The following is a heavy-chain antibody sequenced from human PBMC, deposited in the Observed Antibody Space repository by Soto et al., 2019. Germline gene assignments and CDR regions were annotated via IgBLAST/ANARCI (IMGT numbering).Heavy chain of an antibody. CDR3: ERRVGGYLDF. Sequence: SETLSLTCTVSGDSSSSSYWSWIRQPAGEGLEWIGRIYTRGSTNYNPSLKSRITMSIDTSKKQFSLKLTSVTAADTAVYYGERRVGGYLDFWGQGILVTVSS. CDR1: GDSSSSSY. V-gene: IGHV4-4*07. J-gene: IGHJ4*02. CDR2: IYTRGST. D-gene: IGHD2-2*01.